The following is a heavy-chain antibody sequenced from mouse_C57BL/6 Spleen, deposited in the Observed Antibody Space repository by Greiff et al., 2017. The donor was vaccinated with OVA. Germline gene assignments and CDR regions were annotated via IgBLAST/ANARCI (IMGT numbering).Heavy chain of an antibody. Sequence: QVQLQQPGAELVKPGASVKLSCKASGYTFTSYWMQWVKQRPGPGLEWIGEIDPSDSYTNYNQKFKGKATLTVDTSSSTAYMQLSSLTSEDSAVYYCARFITTVVARGDYWGQGTTLTVSS. J-gene: IGHJ2*01. CDR3: ARFITTVVARGDY. D-gene: IGHD1-1*01. CDR2: IDPSDSYT. CDR1: GYTFTSYW. V-gene: IGHV1-50*01.